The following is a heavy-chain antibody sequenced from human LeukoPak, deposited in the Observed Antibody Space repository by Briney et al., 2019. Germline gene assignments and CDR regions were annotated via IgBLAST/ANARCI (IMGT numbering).Heavy chain of an antibody. J-gene: IGHJ4*02. CDR3: AKAPVTSCRGAFCYPFDY. Sequence: GGSLRLSCVASGFTFSDYYMSWIRQVPGKGLEWVSYIGRSGTTIHYADSVKGRFTISRDTSRSTLYLQMNSLRAEDAAVYYCAKAPVTSCRGAFCYPFDYWGQGTLVTVSS. CDR2: IGRSGTTI. V-gene: IGHV3-11*01. D-gene: IGHD2-15*01. CDR1: GFTFSDYY.